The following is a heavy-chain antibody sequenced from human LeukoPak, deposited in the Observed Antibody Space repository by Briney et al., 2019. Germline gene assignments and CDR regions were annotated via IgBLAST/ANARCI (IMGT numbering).Heavy chain of an antibody. CDR1: GYSFTNYW. J-gene: IGHJ3*02. D-gene: IGHD3-10*01. CDR3: ATRSESYYASGSYYNVAFDI. V-gene: IGHV5-51*01. Sequence: GESLEISCKGSGYSFTNYWIAWVRQMPGKGLEWMGIIYPGDSDTRYCPSFQGQVTISADKSVSTAYLHWNSLKASDTAMYYCATRSESYYASGSYYNVAFDIWGQGTMVTVSS. CDR2: IYPGDSDT.